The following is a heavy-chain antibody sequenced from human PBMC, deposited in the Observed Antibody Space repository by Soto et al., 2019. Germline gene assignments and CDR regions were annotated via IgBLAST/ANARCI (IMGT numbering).Heavy chain of an antibody. CDR3: ARDQALAPSVLGY. D-gene: IGHD1-26*01. J-gene: IGHJ4*02. Sequence: SETLSLTCSVSGDSIGSGGHYWNWIRQHPEKGLEWIGYIYYSGSTHYNPSLRSRLRISLDTSKNQFFLRLTSVTAADTARYYCARDQALAPSVLGYWGQGTQVTVSS. V-gene: IGHV4-31*03. CDR2: IYYSGST. CDR1: GDSIGSGGHY.